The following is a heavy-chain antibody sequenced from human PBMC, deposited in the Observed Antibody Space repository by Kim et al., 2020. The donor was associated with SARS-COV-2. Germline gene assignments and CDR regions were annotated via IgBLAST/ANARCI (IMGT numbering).Heavy chain of an antibody. CDR1: GFTVSDNY. J-gene: IGHJ6*02. V-gene: IGHV3-53*04. Sequence: GGSLRLSCAASGFTVSDNYMSWVRQAPGKGLEWVAVIYVGGNTYYADSVKGRFTISRHSSKNTLYLQLNSLKIEDTAVYYCARVGYDGSFSYYYYGMDVWGQGTTVTVS. CDR2: IYVGGNT. D-gene: IGHD5-12*01. CDR3: ARVGYDGSFSYYYYGMDV.